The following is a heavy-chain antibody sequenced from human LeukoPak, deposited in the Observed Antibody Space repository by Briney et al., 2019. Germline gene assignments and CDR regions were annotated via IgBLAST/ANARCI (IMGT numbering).Heavy chain of an antibody. D-gene: IGHD2-15*01. Sequence: ASVKVSCKASGYTFTGHYMHWVRQAPGQGLEWMGWINPNSGDTNFAQKFEGRVTMTRDMSSNTAYMELSRLRSDDTAVYYCARDGGFGLWGQGTMVTVSS. CDR2: INPNSGDT. CDR1: GYTFTGHY. CDR3: ARDGGFGL. V-gene: IGHV1-2*02. J-gene: IGHJ3*01.